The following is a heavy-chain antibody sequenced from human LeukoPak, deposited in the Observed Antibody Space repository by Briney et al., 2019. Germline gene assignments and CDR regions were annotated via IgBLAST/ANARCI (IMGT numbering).Heavy chain of an antibody. CDR1: GFTFSSYW. J-gene: IGHJ4*02. D-gene: IGHD4-23*01. CDR2: IASDGSST. V-gene: IGHV3-74*01. Sequence: GGSLRLCCAASGFTFSSYWMNWVRQAPGKGLVWVSRIASDGSSTTYADSVKGRFSISRDNAKNTLYLQMNRLRVEDTAVYYCARGRPHGNDYWGQGTLVTVSS. CDR3: ARGRPHGNDY.